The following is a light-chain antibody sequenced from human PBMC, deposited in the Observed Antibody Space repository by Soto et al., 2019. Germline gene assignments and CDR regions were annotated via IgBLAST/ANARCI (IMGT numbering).Light chain of an antibody. CDR1: QSVSSSY. CDR3: LQSHSTPLT. V-gene: IGKV3D-7*01. Sequence: EIVMTQSPATLSLSPGERATLSCRASQSVSSSYLSWYQQKPGQAPRLLIYGASTRATGIPARFSGSGSGTDFTLTISSLRPDDFATYYCLQSHSTPLTFGQGTRLDI. J-gene: IGKJ5*01. CDR2: GAS.